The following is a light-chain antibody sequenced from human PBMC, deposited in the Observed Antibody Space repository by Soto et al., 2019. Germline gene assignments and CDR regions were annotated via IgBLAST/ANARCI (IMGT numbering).Light chain of an antibody. V-gene: IGLV1-40*01. J-gene: IGLJ1*01. CDR1: SSNIGAGYD. Sequence: QSVLTQPPSVSGAPGQRVTISCTGSSSNIGAGYDVHWYQQLPGTAPKLLIYGNSNRPSGVPDRFSGSKSGTSASLAITGLHAEDEADYYCKSYDSSLSGSYVFGTGTKLTVL. CDR2: GNS. CDR3: KSYDSSLSGSYV.